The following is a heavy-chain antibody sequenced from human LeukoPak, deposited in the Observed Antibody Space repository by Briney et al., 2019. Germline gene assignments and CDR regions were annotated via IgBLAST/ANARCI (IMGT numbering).Heavy chain of an antibody. CDR1: GFTFSSYW. Sequence: PGGSLRLSCAASGFTFSSYWMSWVRQAPGKGLEWVAVISYDGSNKYYADSVKGRFTISRDNSKNTLYLQMNSLRAEDTAVYYCARARIKVLDYWGQGTLVTVSS. J-gene: IGHJ4*02. V-gene: IGHV3-30*03. CDR3: ARARIKVLDY. D-gene: IGHD2-15*01. CDR2: ISYDGSNK.